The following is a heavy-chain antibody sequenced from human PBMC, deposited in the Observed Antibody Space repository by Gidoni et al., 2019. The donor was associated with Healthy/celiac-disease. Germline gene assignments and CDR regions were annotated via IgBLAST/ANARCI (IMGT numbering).Heavy chain of an antibody. Sequence: EVQLLESGGGLVQPGGSLRLSCAASGFTFSSYAMSWVRQAPGKGLEWVSAISGSGGSTYYADSVKGRFTISRDNSKNTLYLQMNSLRAEDTAVYYCAKSGEAAAGTLHYYYYMDVWGKGTTVTVSS. CDR2: ISGSGGST. J-gene: IGHJ6*03. CDR3: AKSGEAAAGTLHYYYYMDV. V-gene: IGHV3-23*01. D-gene: IGHD6-13*01. CDR1: GFTFSSYA.